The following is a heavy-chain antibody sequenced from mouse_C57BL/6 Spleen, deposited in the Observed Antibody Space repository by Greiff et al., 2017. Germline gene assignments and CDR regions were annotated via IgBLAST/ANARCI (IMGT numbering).Heavy chain of an antibody. CDR1: GFTFSSYT. V-gene: IGHV5-9*01. Sequence: EVMLVESGGGLVKPGGSLKLSCAASGFTFSSYTMSWVRQTPEKRLEWVATISGGGGNTYYPDSVKGRFTISRYNAKNTLYLQMSSLRSEDTALYYCARRGYGSSRGLDDWGQGTTLTVSS. CDR2: ISGGGGNT. D-gene: IGHD1-1*01. CDR3: ARRGYGSSRGLDD. J-gene: IGHJ2*01.